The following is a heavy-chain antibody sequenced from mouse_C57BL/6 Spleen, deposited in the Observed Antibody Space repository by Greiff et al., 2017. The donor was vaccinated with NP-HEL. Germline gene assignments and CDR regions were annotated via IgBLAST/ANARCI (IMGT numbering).Heavy chain of an antibody. Sequence: QVQLQQPGAELVKPGASVKMSCKASGYTFTSYWITWVKQRPGQGLEWIGDIFPGSGSTNYNEKFKSKATLTVDTSSSTAYMQLSSLTSEDSAVYYCARTYYGSRGDYAMDYWGQGTSVTVSS. CDR2: IFPGSGST. J-gene: IGHJ4*01. CDR1: GYTFTSYW. V-gene: IGHV1-55*01. CDR3: ARTYYGSRGDYAMDY. D-gene: IGHD1-1*01.